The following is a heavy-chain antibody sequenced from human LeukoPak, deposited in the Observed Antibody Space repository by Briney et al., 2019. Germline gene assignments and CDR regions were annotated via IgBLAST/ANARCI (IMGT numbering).Heavy chain of an antibody. Sequence: GSLRLSCVASGFTFSTYAMNWVRQAPGKGLEWVSGVSGSGDNTYYADSVKGRFTISRDNSRNTLYLQMDSLRAEDTAVYYRAKDQRGTGHTWDHWGQGTLVTVSS. CDR2: VSGSGDNT. D-gene: IGHD1-1*01. J-gene: IGHJ4*02. CDR1: GFTFSTYA. CDR3: AKDQRGTGHTWDH. V-gene: IGHV3-23*01.